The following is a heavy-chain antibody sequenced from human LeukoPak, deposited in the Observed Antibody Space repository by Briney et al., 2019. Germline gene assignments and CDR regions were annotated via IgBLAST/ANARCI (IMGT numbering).Heavy chain of an antibody. Sequence: GGSLRLSCAASGFIFRSYSMSWVRQAPGKGLEWVSAISGSGGSTYYADSVKGRFTISRDNSKHTLYLQMNSLRAEDTAVDYCAKVTGYDDFWSGYCLFDYWGQGTLVTVSS. CDR2: ISGSGGST. V-gene: IGHV3-23*01. CDR1: GFIFRSYS. CDR3: AKVTGYDDFWSGYCLFDY. D-gene: IGHD3-3*01. J-gene: IGHJ4*02.